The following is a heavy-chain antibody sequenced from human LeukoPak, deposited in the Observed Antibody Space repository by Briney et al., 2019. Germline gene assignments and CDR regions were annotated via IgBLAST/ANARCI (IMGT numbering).Heavy chain of an antibody. D-gene: IGHD3-22*01. CDR1: GYTLTELS. CDR2: FDPEDGET. J-gene: IGHJ3*02. V-gene: IGHV1-24*01. CDR3: ATETYYYDSSGYLI. Sequence: ASVKVSCKVSGYTLTELSMHWVRRAPGKGLEWMGGFDPEDGETIYAQKFQGRVTMTEDTSTDTAYMGLSSLRSEDTAVYYCATETYYYDSSGYLIWGQGTMVTVSS.